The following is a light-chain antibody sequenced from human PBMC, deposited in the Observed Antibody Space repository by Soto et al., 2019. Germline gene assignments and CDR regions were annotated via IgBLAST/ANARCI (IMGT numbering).Light chain of an antibody. Sequence: QSVLTQSSSASASLGSSVKLTCTLSSGHSSYIIAWHQQQPGKAPRYLMKLEGSGSYNKGSGVPDRFSGSSSGAVRYLTISNLQFEDEADYYCETWDSNIHWVFGGGTKVTVL. CDR3: ETWDSNIHWV. J-gene: IGLJ3*02. CDR2: LEGSGSY. CDR1: SGHSSYI. V-gene: IGLV4-60*02.